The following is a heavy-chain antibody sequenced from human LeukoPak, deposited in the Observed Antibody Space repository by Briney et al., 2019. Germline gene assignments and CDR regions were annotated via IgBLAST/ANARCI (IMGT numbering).Heavy chain of an antibody. D-gene: IGHD1-26*01. Sequence: PSETLSLTCSVSGASMTNLYWSWIRQAPGKRLEWMGYIYYRGATSYNPSLESRVSLSVDTSKNQFSLNLTCMTAADTAIYYCARHTTPADWYFDLWGPGARVTVSS. J-gene: IGHJ2*01. CDR2: IYYRGAT. V-gene: IGHV4-59*08. CDR1: GASMTNLY. CDR3: ARHTTPADWYFDL.